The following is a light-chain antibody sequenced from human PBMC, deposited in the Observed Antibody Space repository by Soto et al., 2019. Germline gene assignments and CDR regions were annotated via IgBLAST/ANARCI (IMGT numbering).Light chain of an antibody. V-gene: IGLV2-14*01. CDR1: SSDVGGYNY. CDR2: DVS. CDR3: SSYTSSSTTGYV. Sequence: QSVLTQPASVSGSPGQSITISCTGTSSDVGGYNYVSWYQQHPGKASKLMIYDVSNRPSGVSNRFSGSKSGNTASLTISGLQAEDEADYYCSSYTSSSTTGYVFGTGTKLTVL. J-gene: IGLJ1*01.